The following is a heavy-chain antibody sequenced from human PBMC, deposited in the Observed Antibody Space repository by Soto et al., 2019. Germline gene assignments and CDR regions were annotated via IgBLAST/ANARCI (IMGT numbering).Heavy chain of an antibody. V-gene: IGHV4-59*08. CDR2: IYYTGST. J-gene: IGHJ4*02. Sequence: HVQLQESGPGLVKPSETLSLICTVSGDSISSYYWSWLRRPPGKGLEWIGFIYYTGSTNYNPPLKSRVTISLGASKHPLSLKLSSVTAADTAVYYCARRAGAVPGRIDFWGQGTLVTVSS. CDR3: ARRAGAVPGRIDF. CDR1: GDSISSYY. D-gene: IGHD6-19*01.